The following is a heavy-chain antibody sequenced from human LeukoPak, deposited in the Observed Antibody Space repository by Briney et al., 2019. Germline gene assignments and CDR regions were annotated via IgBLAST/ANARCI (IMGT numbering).Heavy chain of an antibody. CDR3: ARDPYSGNYGNYYYYYMDV. J-gene: IGHJ6*03. CDR1: GFTFSTYN. V-gene: IGHV3-21*06. Sequence: GGSLRLSCAASGFTFSTYNMNWVRHAPGKGLEWISSITSSSSYIYYADSVKGRFTISRDNAKNSLYLQMSSLSPDDTAVYFCARDPYSGNYGNYYYYYMDVWGKGTTVTVSS. D-gene: IGHD1-26*01. CDR2: ITSSSSYI.